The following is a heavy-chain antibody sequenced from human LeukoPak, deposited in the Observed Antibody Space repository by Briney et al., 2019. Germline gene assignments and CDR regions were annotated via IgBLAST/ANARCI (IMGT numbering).Heavy chain of an antibody. CDR3: ARDTVTKGFDY. J-gene: IGHJ4*02. V-gene: IGHV3-48*03. D-gene: IGHD4-17*01. CDR1: RFTFSGYD. Sequence: GGSLRLSCAASRFTFSGYDMNWIRQAPGKGLEWVSYISSSGSTIYYADSAKGRFTISRDSAKNSLYLQMNTLRAEDTAVYYCARDTVTKGFDYWGQGTLVTVSS. CDR2: ISSSGSTI.